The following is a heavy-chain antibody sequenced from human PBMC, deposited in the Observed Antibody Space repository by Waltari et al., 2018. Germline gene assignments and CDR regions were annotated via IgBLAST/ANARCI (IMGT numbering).Heavy chain of an antibody. V-gene: IGHV3-21*06. Sequence: EVQLVESGGGLVEPGGSLRRSGAASGFSFSSDTRRWVRQARGKGLGLVASISSGHSDKHYADSVRGRFTISRDNAKNSLYLQMNSLRAEDSAMYYCVTLGGGSQGGSLFGLDVWGQGVTVTVTS. CDR1: GFSFSSDT. J-gene: IGHJ6*02. D-gene: IGHD2-15*01. CDR3: VTLGGGSQGGSLFGLDV. CDR2: ISSGHSDK.